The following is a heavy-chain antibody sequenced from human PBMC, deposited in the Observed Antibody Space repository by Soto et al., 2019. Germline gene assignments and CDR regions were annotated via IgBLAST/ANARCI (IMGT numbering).Heavy chain of an antibody. Sequence: SETLSLTCTVSGGSISSYYWSWIRQPPGKGLEWIGYIYYSGSTNYNPSLKSRVTISVDASKNQFSLKLSSVTAADTAVYYCARVDPGHCFDYWGQGTLVTVSS. CDR3: ARVDPGHCFDY. CDR1: GGSISSYY. CDR2: IYYSGST. J-gene: IGHJ4*02. V-gene: IGHV4-59*01. D-gene: IGHD2-2*03.